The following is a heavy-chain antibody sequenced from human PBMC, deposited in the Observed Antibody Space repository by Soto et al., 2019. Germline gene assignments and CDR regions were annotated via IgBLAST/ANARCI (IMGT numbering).Heavy chain of an antibody. CDR1: GGSVTSGNYA. D-gene: IGHD1-26*01. Sequence: QLQLQESGSGLVKPSQTLSLTCAVSGGSVTSGNYAWSWLRQPPGEGLEWIGYIYHSGNTYYNPSLRSRVTISLDKSKNQFSLMLNSVTAAATAVYYCARSGLSSRYYYFDYWGQGSLVTVSS. J-gene: IGHJ4*02. CDR3: ARSGLSSRYYYFDY. CDR2: IYHSGNT. V-gene: IGHV4-30-2*01.